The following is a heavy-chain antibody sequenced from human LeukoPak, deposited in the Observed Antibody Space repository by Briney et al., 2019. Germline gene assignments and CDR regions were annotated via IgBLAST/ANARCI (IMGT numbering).Heavy chain of an antibody. CDR2: ISYDGSSK. CDR1: GFTFSRYG. D-gene: IGHD5-18*01. V-gene: IGHV3-30*03. J-gene: IGHJ3*02. Sequence: GGSLRLSCAASGFTFSRYGMRWVRQAPGKGLEWVAVISYDGSSKYYADSVKGRFTISRDNSKNTLYLQMNSLRAEDTAVYYCARARSSYGYGDAFDIWGQGAMVTVSS. CDR3: ARARSSYGYGDAFDI.